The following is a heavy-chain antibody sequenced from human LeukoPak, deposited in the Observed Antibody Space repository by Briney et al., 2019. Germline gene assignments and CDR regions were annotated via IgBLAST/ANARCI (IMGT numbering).Heavy chain of an antibody. V-gene: IGHV3-23*01. CDR1: GFTFSSYA. CDR2: ISGSGGST. CDR3: AKGHSSSGNYYYGMDV. D-gene: IGHD6-13*01. J-gene: IGHJ6*02. Sequence: GGSLRLSCAASGFTFSSYAMSWVRQAPGKGLEWVSAISGSGGSTYYADSVKGRFTISRDNSKNTLYLQMNSLRAEDTAVYYCAKGHSSSGNYYYGMDVWGQGTAVTVSS.